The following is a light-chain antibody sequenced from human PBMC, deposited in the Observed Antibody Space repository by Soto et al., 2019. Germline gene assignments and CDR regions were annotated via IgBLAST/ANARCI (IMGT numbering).Light chain of an antibody. J-gene: IGKJ1*01. CDR3: QQSYSNSWT. CDR1: RNVSIY. CDR2: ATS. V-gene: IGKV1-39*01. Sequence: EIPLTQSPSSLAASVGDRRTLTCRASRNVSIYLNWYQHKKGKGPTLLIHATSNLQIGVPSRFSGSGSGTDFTLPLSSLQPEDFATYYCQQSYSNSWTFGQGTKVDIK.